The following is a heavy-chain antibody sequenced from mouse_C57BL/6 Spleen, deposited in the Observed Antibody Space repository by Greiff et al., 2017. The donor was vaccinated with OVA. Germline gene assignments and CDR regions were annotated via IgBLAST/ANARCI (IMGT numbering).Heavy chain of an antibody. CDR1: GFTFSSYT. J-gene: IGHJ3*01. Sequence: EVKLVESGGGLVKPGGSLKLSCAASGFTFSSYTMSWVRQTPEKRLEWVATISGGGGNTYYHDSVKGRFTISRDNAKHTLYLQISSLRSEYTALYYCASRDGSSSSFAYWGQGTLVTVSA. D-gene: IGHD1-1*01. CDR3: ASRDGSSSSFAY. CDR2: ISGGGGNT. V-gene: IGHV5-9*01.